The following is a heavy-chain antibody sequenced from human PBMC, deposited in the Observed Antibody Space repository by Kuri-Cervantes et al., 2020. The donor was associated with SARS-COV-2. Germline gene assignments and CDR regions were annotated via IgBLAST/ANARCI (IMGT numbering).Heavy chain of an antibody. J-gene: IGHJ1*01. CDR3: ARVRTYCSSTSCYTGYFQH. CDR1: GYTFTSYS. CDR2: ISAYNGNT. D-gene: IGHD2-2*02. V-gene: IGHV1-18*01. Sequence: ASVKVSCKASGYTFTSYSISWVRQAPGQGLEWMGWISAYNGNTNYAQKLQGRVTMTTDTSTSTAYMELRSLRSDDTAVYYCARVRTYCSSTSCYTGYFQHWGQGTLVTVSS.